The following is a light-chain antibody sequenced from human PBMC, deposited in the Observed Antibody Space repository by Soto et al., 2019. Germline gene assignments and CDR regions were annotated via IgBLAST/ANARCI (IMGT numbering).Light chain of an antibody. V-gene: IGLV1-44*01. CDR3: AAWDDSLNGLWV. CDR2: DNN. J-gene: IGLJ3*02. Sequence: QSILTQPPSASGTPGQRVTISCSGSSSNIGSNTVNWYQQLPRTAPKLLIYDNNQRPSGVPDRFSGSKSGTSASLAISGLQSEDEADYYCAAWDDSLNGLWVFGGGTKLTVL. CDR1: SSNIGSNT.